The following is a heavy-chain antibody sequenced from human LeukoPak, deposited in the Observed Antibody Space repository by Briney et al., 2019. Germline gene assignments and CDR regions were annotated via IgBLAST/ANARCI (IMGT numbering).Heavy chain of an antibody. CDR1: GFTFNDYG. D-gene: IGHD2-8*01. J-gene: IGHJ6*04. Sequence: PGGSLRLSCAASGFTFNDYGMSWVRQAPGKGLEWVSGSNWNGGRTGYADSMKGRFTISRDNAKNSLYLQMNSLRAEDTAVYYCARDRCTNGVCYNVAGMDVWGKGTTVTVSS. CDR3: ARDRCTNGVCYNVAGMDV. CDR2: SNWNGGRT. V-gene: IGHV3-20*04.